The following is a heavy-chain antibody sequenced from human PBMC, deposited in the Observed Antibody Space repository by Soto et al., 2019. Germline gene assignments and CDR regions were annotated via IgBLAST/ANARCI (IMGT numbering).Heavy chain of an antibody. CDR1: GFTFNTHL. CDR2: IYFDGITT. CDR3: ARGGAMGVDY. V-gene: IGHV3-74*01. J-gene: IGHJ4*02. Sequence: GGSLRLSCTASGFTFNTHLMHWVRQPPGKGLVWVSRIYFDGITTNYADSVKGRLTVSRDNAKNTVYLHVNTLRDEDTAVYYCARGGAMGVDYWGQGTLVTVSS. D-gene: IGHD1-26*01.